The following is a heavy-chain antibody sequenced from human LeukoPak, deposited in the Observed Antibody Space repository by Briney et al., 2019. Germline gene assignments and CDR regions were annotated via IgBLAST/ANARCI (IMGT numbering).Heavy chain of an antibody. CDR2: ISSSSSTI. CDR3: ARDPRGGCSSTSCKHPGDY. Sequence: QAGGSLRLSCAASGFTFSSYSMNWVRQAPGKGLEWVSYISSSSSTIYYADSVKGRFTISRDNAKNSLYLQMNSLRAEDTAVYYCARDPRGGCSSTSCKHPGDYWGQGTLVTVSS. D-gene: IGHD2-2*01. V-gene: IGHV3-48*04. J-gene: IGHJ4*02. CDR1: GFTFSSYS.